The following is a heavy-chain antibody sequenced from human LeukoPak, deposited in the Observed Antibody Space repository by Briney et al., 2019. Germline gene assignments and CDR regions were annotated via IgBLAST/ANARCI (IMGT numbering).Heavy chain of an antibody. CDR3: ARDRGMVAAGSYYFDY. V-gene: IGHV6-1*01. J-gene: IGHJ4*02. CDR2: TYYRSKWYN. Sequence: SHTLSLTCAISGDSVSSNSAAWNWIRQSPSRGVEWLGRTYYRSKWYNDYAVSVKSRITINPDTSKNQFSLQLNSVTPEDTAVYYCARDRGMVAAGSYYFDYWGQGTLVTVSS. CDR1: GDSVSSNSAA. D-gene: IGHD2-15*01.